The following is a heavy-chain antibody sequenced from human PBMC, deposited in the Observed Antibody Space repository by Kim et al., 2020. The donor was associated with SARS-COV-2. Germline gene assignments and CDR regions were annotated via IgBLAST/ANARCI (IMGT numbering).Heavy chain of an antibody. D-gene: IGHD1-7*01. CDR2: IWYDGSNK. J-gene: IGHJ4*02. CDR3: ARDATNDITGTLGCFDY. Sequence: GGSLRLSCAASGFTFSSYGMHWVRQAPGKGLEWVAVIWYDGSNKYYADSVKGRFTISRDNSKNTLYLQMNSLRAEDTAVYYCARDATNDITGTLGCFDYWGQGTLVTVSS. V-gene: IGHV3-33*01. CDR1: GFTFSSYG.